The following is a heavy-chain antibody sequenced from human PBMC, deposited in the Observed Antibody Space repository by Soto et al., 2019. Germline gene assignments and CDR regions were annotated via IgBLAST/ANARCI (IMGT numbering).Heavy chain of an antibody. CDR3: ARDPPSRFTMVRGVIPGPPDY. J-gene: IGHJ4*02. CDR2: IWYDGSNK. V-gene: IGHV3-33*01. D-gene: IGHD3-10*01. Sequence: GGSLRLSCAASGFTFSSYGMHWVRQAPGKGLEWVAVIWYDGSNKYYADSVKGRFTISRDNSKNTLYLQMNSLRAEDTAVYYCARDPPSRFTMVRGVIPGPPDYWGQGTLVTVSS. CDR1: GFTFSSYG.